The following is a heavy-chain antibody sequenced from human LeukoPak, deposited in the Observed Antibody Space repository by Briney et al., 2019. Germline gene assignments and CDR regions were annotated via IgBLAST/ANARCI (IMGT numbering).Heavy chain of an antibody. J-gene: IGHJ6*02. CDR3: ARDRSGYTYGYRHYYYGMDV. Sequence: STYYADSVKGRFTISRDNSKNTLDVQMNSLRGEDTAVYYCARDRSGYTYGYRHYYYGMDVWGQGTTVTVSS. D-gene: IGHD5-18*01. V-gene: IGHV3-66*03. CDR2: ST.